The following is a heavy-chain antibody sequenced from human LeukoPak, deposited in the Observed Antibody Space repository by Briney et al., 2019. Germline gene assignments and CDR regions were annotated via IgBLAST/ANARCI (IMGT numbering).Heavy chain of an antibody. CDR1: GFTFSSYS. J-gene: IGHJ4*02. CDR2: ISSSSSYI. D-gene: IGHD3-22*01. CDR3: ARFSGSSGYLGDY. V-gene: IGHV3-21*01. Sequence: PGGSLRLSCAASGFTFSSYSMNWVRQAPGKGLEWASSISSSSSYIYYADSVKGRFTISRDNAKNSLYLQMNSLRAEDTAVYYCARFSGSSGYLGDYWGQGTLVTVSS.